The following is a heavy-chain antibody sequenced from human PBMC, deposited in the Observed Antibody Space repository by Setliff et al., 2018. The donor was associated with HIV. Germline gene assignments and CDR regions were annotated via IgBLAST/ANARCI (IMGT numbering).Heavy chain of an antibody. CDR1: GFTFSTFW. V-gene: IGHV3-7*01. D-gene: IGHD5-18*01. CDR3: AKDRTAMAPEYFQH. Sequence: GGSLRLSCAASGFTFSTFWMSWVRQAPGKGLEFVANIKEDGSVKNYVDSVKGRFTISRDNSKNTLYLQMNSLRAEDTAVYYCAKDRTAMAPEYFQHWGQGTLVTVSS. CDR2: IKEDGSVK. J-gene: IGHJ1*01.